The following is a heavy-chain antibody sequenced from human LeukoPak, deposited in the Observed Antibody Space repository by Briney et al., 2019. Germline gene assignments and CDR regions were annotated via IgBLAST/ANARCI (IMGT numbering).Heavy chain of an antibody. D-gene: IGHD3-3*01. CDR3: ARGAVTILRGNWFDP. Sequence: PSETLSLTCTVSGGSISGSSYYWGWNRQPPGKGLEWIGSIYYSGSTYYNPSLKSRVTISVDTSKNQFSLKLSSVTAADTAVYYCARGAVTILRGNWFDPWGQGTLVTVSS. V-gene: IGHV4-39*01. CDR1: GGSISGSSYY. CDR2: IYYSGST. J-gene: IGHJ5*02.